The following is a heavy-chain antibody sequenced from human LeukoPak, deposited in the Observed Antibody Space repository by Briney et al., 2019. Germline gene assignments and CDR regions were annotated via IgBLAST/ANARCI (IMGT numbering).Heavy chain of an antibody. D-gene: IGHD1-26*01. CDR1: GFTIHDYN. CDR3: AKASGSGVYYYYYMDV. CDR2: ISRDGGST. Sequence: GGSLRLSCATSGFTIHDYNMHWVRQAPGKGLEWVSLISRDGGSTYYADSVKGRFTISRDNSKNSLYLQMNSLRAEDTALYYCAKASGSGVYYYYYMDVWGKGTTVTVSS. J-gene: IGHJ6*03. V-gene: IGHV3-43D*03.